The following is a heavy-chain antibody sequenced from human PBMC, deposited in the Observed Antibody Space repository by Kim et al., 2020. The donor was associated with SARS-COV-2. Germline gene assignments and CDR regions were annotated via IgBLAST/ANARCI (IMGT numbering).Heavy chain of an antibody. Sequence: GGSLRLSCAASGFTLSTSWLSWVRQVPGKGLEWVGRIKRKSDGGTIDYAAPVKDRFIISRDDSKDTLFLEMTSLKTEDTAVYYCTTYQRGSGWFWGQGTLVTVSS. CDR1: GFTLSTSW. D-gene: IGHD6-19*01. CDR3: TTYQRGSGWF. V-gene: IGHV3-15*01. J-gene: IGHJ4*02. CDR2: IKRKSDGGTI.